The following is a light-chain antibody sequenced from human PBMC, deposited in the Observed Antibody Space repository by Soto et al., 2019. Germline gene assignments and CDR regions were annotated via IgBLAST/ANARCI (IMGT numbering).Light chain of an antibody. Sequence: IQLTQAPSFLSASAGDRVTITCRASQSISRDLNWYQQKPGKAPKLLIYDASSLESGVPSRSSGSGSGTEFTLTISSLQPDDFATYYCQQYNSYPITFGQGTRLEIK. CDR2: DAS. J-gene: IGKJ5*01. CDR1: QSISRD. CDR3: QQYNSYPIT. V-gene: IGKV1-13*02.